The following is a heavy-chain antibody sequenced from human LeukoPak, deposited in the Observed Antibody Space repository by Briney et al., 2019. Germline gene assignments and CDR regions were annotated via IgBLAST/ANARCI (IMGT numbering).Heavy chain of an antibody. J-gene: IGHJ3*02. V-gene: IGHV4-61*01. CDR3: AGDHAFDI. CDR1: GGSISSSSYY. Sequence: SETLSLTCTVSGGSISSSSYYWGWIRQPPGKGLEWIGYIYYSGSTNYSPSLKSRVTISVDTSKNQFSLKLSSVTAADTAVYYCAGDHAFDIWGQGTVVTVSS. CDR2: IYYSGST.